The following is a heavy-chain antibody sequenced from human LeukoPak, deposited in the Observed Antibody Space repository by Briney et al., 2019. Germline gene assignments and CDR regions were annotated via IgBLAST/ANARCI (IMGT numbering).Heavy chain of an antibody. D-gene: IGHD5-24*01. J-gene: IGHJ5*02. CDR3: ARYKFHNYFDP. CDR1: GGSISSYY. V-gene: IGHV4-59*01. Sequence: PSETLSLTCTVSGGSISSYYWSWIRQPPGKGLEWIGNTFSTSTLYNASLRSRVTIEVDTSRNQFSLKLTSATAADTAIYYCARYKFHNYFDPWGQGVRVAVSA. CDR2: TFSTST.